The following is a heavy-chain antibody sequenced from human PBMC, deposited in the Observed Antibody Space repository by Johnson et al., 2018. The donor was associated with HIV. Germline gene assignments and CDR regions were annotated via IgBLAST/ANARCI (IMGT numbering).Heavy chain of an antibody. J-gene: IGHJ3*02. CDR1: GFTLSSYG. D-gene: IGHD2-8*02. CDR2: MWYDASNK. V-gene: IGHV3-33*06. Sequence: QVQLVESGGGVVQPGRSLRLSCAASGFTLSSYGMHWVRQAPGKGLAWVAVMWYDASNKYYADSVKVRLTISRDNSKNTLYLQMNILSAEDTAVYYCAKGGLLGYCTGGVCPHAFDIWGQGTMVTVSS. CDR3: AKGGLLGYCTGGVCPHAFDI.